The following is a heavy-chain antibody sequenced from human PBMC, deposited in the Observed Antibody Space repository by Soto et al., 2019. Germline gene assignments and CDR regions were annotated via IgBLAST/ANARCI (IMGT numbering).Heavy chain of an antibody. J-gene: IGHJ3*01. CDR2: ISAHTGSS. V-gene: IGHV1-18*01. CDR1: GYTFTSSG. CDR3: ARAFFYRGSDSRGYSFDAFDF. D-gene: IGHD3-22*01. Sequence: QVQLVQSGAEVKKPGASVKVSCKASGYTFTSSGMSWVRQAPGQGLEWVGWISAHTGSSECAQRSQGRVTMTTDRSTSTAYMELRSLRSADTAVYYCARAFFYRGSDSRGYSFDAFDFWGPGTLVTVSS.